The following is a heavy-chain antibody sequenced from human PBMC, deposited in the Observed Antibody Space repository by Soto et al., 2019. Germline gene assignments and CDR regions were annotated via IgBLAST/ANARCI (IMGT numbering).Heavy chain of an antibody. D-gene: IGHD1-26*01. J-gene: IGHJ4*02. CDR3: ARHTSGRYFDY. Sequence: LVTIRHTCTVSGGYISSDSDYCGWIRQPPGKGLEWIGTIYYSGSTNYNPSLKSRVTISLDTSKNQASLKLSSVTAEDTAVYYCARHTSGRYFDYWGQGTLVTVSS. CDR1: GGYISSDSDY. V-gene: IGHV4-39*01. CDR2: IYYSGST.